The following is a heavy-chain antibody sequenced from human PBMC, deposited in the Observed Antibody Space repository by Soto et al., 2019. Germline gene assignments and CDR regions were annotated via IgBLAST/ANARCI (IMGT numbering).Heavy chain of an antibody. CDR1: GGSISSDTYS. V-gene: IGHV4-30-2*01. D-gene: IGHD5-12*01. J-gene: IGHJ4*02. CDR3: ARAYGGYADY. Sequence: PSETLSLTCAVSGGSISSDTYSWSWIRQPPGKGLEWVGYIHHSGNTYFNPSLKSRVTISVDTSKNQFSLKLSSVTAADTAVYYCARAYGGYADYWGQGALVTVSS. CDR2: IHHSGNT.